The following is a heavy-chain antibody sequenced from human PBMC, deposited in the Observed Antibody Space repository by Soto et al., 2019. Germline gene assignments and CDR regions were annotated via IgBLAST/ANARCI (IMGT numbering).Heavy chain of an antibody. CDR3: AKARCSGNSCYVPDY. CDR1: GFTFNSYT. J-gene: IGHJ4*01. V-gene: IGHV3-23*01. CDR2: ISGSGGSP. D-gene: IGHD2-15*01. Sequence: EVQLLESGGGLVQPGGSLRLSCAASGFTFNSYTMAWVRQAPGKGLEWVSSISGSGGSPSYADSVQGRFTISRDNSRNTLSLQMNSLRAEDTATYYFAKARCSGNSCYVPDYWGHGSLVTVSS.